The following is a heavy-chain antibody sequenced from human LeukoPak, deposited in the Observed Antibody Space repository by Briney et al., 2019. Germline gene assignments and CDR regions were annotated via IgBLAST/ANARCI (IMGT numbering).Heavy chain of an antibody. J-gene: IGHJ6*03. CDR1: GGSISSYY. V-gene: IGHV4-4*09. Sequence: KPSETLSLTCTVSGGSISSYYWSWIRQPPGKGLEWIGHIYSSESAHYNPSLKSRVTISVDTSKNQFSMKLSSVTAADTAVYYCARPSLWFGDASYYMDVWGKGTTVTVSS. CDR3: ARPSLWFGDASYYMDV. D-gene: IGHD3-10*01. CDR2: IYSSESA.